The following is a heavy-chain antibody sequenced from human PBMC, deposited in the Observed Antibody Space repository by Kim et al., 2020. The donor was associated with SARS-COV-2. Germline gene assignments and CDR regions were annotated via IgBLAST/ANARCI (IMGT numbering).Heavy chain of an antibody. CDR2: IIPIFGTA. CDR3: ARDLPRSSTYYYGMDV. Sequence: SVKVSCKASGGTFSSYAISWVRQAPGQGLEWMGGIIPIFGTANYAQKFQGRVTITADESTSTAYMELSSLRSEDTAVYYCARDLPRSSTYYYGMDVWGQGTTVTVSS. CDR1: GGTFSSYA. D-gene: IGHD6-6*01. J-gene: IGHJ6*02. V-gene: IGHV1-69*13.